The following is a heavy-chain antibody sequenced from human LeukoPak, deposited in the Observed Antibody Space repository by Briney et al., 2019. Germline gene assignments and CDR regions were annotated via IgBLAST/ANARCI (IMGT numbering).Heavy chain of an antibody. CDR3: TTEYYYDSSGYYYKGY. Sequence: PGGSLRLSCAASGFTFSSAWLMWVRQASGKALECVGRNKSKTDGETTDYAAPVKGRFTISRDDSKNPPYLQMNSLKTEDTAVYYCTTEYYYDSSGYYYKGYWGQGTLVTVSS. J-gene: IGHJ4*02. CDR1: GFTFSSAW. D-gene: IGHD3-22*01. CDR2: NKSKTDGETT. V-gene: IGHV3-15*01.